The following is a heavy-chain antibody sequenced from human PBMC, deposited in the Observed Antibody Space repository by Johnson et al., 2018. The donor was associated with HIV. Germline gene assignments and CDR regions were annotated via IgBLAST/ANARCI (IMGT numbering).Heavy chain of an antibody. Sequence: EVQLVESGGGLVKPGGSLRLSCAASGFTFSDAWMSWVRQAPGKGLEWVAEINWTGANKDYADSVKGRFTISHANAHTSLYLQMNSLRVEVTALYYWVRWGKYCGDDCNSGVDAFDIWGQGTMVTVSP. J-gene: IGHJ3*02. CDR2: INWTGANK. CDR3: VRWGKYCGDDCNSGVDAFDI. D-gene: IGHD2-21*02. CDR1: GFTFSDAW. V-gene: IGHV3-20*04.